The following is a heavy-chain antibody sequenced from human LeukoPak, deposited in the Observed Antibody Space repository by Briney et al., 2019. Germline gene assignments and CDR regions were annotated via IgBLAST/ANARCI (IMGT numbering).Heavy chain of an antibody. D-gene: IGHD7-27*01. CDR2: IIPIFGTA. CDR1: GGIFSSYA. CDR3: AREAGDSPVYFDY. V-gene: IGHV1-69*13. J-gene: IGHJ4*02. Sequence: ASVKVSCKASGGIFSSYAISWVRQAPGQGLEWMGGIIPIFGTANYAQKFQGRVTITADESTSTAYMELSSLRSEDTAVYYCAREAGDSPVYFDYWGQGTLVTVSS.